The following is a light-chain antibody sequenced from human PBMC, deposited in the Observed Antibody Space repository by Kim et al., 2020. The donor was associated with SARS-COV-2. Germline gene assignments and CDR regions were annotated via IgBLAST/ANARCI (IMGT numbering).Light chain of an antibody. Sequence: SYELTQPPSLSVAPGTTASIPCGGNNIADKSVHWYQQKPDQAPVVVLFYDSVRPSGIPERFSGSNSANTATLTISRVEAGDEADYYCQVWDRSTAHVVFGGGTQLTVL. V-gene: IGLV3-21*01. J-gene: IGLJ2*01. CDR1: NIADKS. CDR2: YDS. CDR3: QVWDRSTAHVV.